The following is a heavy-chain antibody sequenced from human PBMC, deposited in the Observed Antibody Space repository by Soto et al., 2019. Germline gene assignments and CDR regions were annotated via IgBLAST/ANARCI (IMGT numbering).Heavy chain of an antibody. CDR3: ARARYSSGSDAFEI. D-gene: IGHD6-19*01. V-gene: IGHV1-2*04. CDR2: INPNSGGT. J-gene: IGHJ3*02. Sequence: ASVKVSCKASGYTFTGYYMHWVRQAPGQGLEWMGWINPNSGGTNYAQKFQGWVTMTRDTSISTAYMELSRLRSDDTAVYYCARARYSSGSDAFEIWGQGTMVTVSS. CDR1: GYTFTGYY.